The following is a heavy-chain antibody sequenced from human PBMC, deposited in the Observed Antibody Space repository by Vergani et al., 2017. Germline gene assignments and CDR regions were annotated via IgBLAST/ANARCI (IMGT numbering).Heavy chain of an antibody. V-gene: IGHV3-7*01. Sequence: EVQLVESGGGLVQPGGSLRLSCEASGFLFSTYWMNWVRQAPGKGLEWVANIRQDGGEEYCVDSVKGRFTISRDNAKNSLYLQMNNLRVEYTAVYYCARVGYSNSWSLDYWGQGTLVTVSS. CDR2: IRQDGGEE. CDR1: GFLFSTYW. D-gene: IGHD6-13*01. J-gene: IGHJ4*02. CDR3: ARVGYSNSWSLDY.